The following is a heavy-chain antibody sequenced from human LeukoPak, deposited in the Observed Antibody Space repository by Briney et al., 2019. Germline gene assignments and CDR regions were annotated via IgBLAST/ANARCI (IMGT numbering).Heavy chain of an antibody. Sequence: GGSLRPSCGGFGFIVSGSYMSWVRQAPGKGLEWVSMIFADGRIYYADSVKGRFTISRDNSKNTLILQMSRLRAEDTAMYYCAKEGPYSGSYTGIFDYWGQGTLVTVSS. CDR2: IFADGRI. CDR3: AKEGPYSGSYTGIFDY. J-gene: IGHJ4*02. D-gene: IGHD1-26*01. V-gene: IGHV3-66*01. CDR1: GFIVSGSY.